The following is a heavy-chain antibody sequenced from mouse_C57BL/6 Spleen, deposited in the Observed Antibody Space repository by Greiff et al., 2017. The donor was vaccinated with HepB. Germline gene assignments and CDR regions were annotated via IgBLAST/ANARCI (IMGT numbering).Heavy chain of an antibody. CDR3: ARPYSNYEEYWYFDV. CDR2: IYWDDDK. Sequence: QVQLQQSGPGILQSSQTLSLTCSFSGFSLSTSGMGVSWIRQPSGKGLEWLAHIYWDDDKRYNPSLKSRLTISKDTSRNQVFLKITSVDTADTATYYCARPYSNYEEYWYFDVWGTGTTVTVSS. CDR1: GFSLSTSGMG. V-gene: IGHV8-12*01. D-gene: IGHD2-5*01. J-gene: IGHJ1*03.